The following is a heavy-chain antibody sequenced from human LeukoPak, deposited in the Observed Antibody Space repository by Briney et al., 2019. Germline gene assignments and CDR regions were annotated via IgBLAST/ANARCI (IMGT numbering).Heavy chain of an antibody. CDR3: ARHGCSSGWWFDWFDP. CDR1: GGSFSGYY. Sequence: PSETLSLTCAVYGGSFSGYYWSWIRQPPGKGLEWIGSIYYSGSTYYNPSLKSRVTISVDTSKNQFSLKLSSVTAADTAVYYCARHGCSSGWWFDWFDPWGQGTLVTVSS. D-gene: IGHD6-19*01. J-gene: IGHJ5*02. CDR2: IYYSGST. V-gene: IGHV4-34*01.